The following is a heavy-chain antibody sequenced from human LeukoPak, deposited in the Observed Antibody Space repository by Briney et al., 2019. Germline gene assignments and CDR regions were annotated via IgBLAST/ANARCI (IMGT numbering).Heavy chain of an antibody. CDR3: AKDRYYYDFWSGYRYYMDL. CDR2: ISGSGGST. Sequence: GGSLRLSCAASGFTFSSYAMSWVRQAPGKGLEWVSAISGSGGSTYYADSVRGRFTISRDNSKNTLYLQMNSLRAEDTAVYYCAKDRYYYDFWSGYRYYMDLWGKGTPVTVSS. D-gene: IGHD3-3*01. J-gene: IGHJ6*03. V-gene: IGHV3-23*01. CDR1: GFTFSSYA.